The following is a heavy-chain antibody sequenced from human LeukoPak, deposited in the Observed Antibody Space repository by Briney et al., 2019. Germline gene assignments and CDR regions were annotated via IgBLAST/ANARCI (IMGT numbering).Heavy chain of an antibody. Sequence: SETLSLTCTVSGGSISSGGYYWSWIRQHPGKGLEWIGYIYYSGSTYYNPSLKSRVTISVDTSKNQFSLKLSSVTAADTAVYYCARGVRAARRKCWFDPWGQGTLVTVSS. CDR2: IYYSGST. V-gene: IGHV4-31*03. CDR3: ARGVRAARRKCWFDP. D-gene: IGHD6-6*01. J-gene: IGHJ5*02. CDR1: GGSISSGGYY.